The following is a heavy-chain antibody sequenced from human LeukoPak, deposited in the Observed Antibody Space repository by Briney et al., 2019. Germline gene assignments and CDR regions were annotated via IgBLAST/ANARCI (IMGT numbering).Heavy chain of an antibody. Sequence: GGSLRLSCAASGFTFNSYSMKWVRQAPGKGLEWISYLSRSGSTIYYAASVKGRFTISRDDAKNSLFLQMNGLRADDTAVYYCTRENYVPDSWGQGTLVTVSS. CDR3: TRENYVPDS. V-gene: IGHV3-48*04. D-gene: IGHD3-10*02. CDR2: LSRSGSTI. CDR1: GFTFNSYS. J-gene: IGHJ4*02.